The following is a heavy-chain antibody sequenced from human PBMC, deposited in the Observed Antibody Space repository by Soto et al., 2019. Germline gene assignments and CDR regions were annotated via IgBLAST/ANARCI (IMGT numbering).Heavy chain of an antibody. J-gene: IGHJ6*02. CDR3: ARDRKIVLVPAAMRGEYYYYYYGMDV. CDR2: IYYSGST. Sequence: SETLSLTCTVSGGSVSSGSYYWSWIRQPPGKGLEWIGYIYYSGSTNYNPSLKSRVTISVDTSKNQFSLKLSSVTAADTAVYYCARDRKIVLVPAAMRGEYYYYYYGMDVWGQGTTVTVS. V-gene: IGHV4-61*01. D-gene: IGHD2-2*01. CDR1: GGSVSSGSYY.